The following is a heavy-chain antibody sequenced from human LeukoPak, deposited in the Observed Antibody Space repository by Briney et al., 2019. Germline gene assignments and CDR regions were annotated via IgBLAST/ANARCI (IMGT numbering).Heavy chain of an antibody. Sequence: GGSLRLSCAASGFTFSSYAMSGVRPAPAKGLEWVSTITDSGGSRYYEDSVQGRFTISRDNSKNTLYLQMDSLRAEDTAVYYCAKRGFDGSRSYYSRDWGQGTLVTVSS. V-gene: IGHV3-23*01. D-gene: IGHD3-10*01. CDR2: ITDSGGSR. J-gene: IGHJ4*02. CDR3: AKRGFDGSRSYYSRD. CDR1: GFTFSSYA.